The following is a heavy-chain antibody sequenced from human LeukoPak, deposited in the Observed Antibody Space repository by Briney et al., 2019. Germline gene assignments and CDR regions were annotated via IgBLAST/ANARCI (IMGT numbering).Heavy chain of an antibody. J-gene: IGHJ4*02. CDR3: ARDLGYSLSGSSDY. CDR2: IKQDGSEK. V-gene: IGHV3-7*01. CDR1: GFSFSMFW. Sequence: GGSLRLSCAASGFSFSMFWMSWVRQAPGKGLKWVANIKQDGSEKYYVDSVKGRFTISRDNAKNSLYLQMNSLRAEDTAVYYCARDLGYSLSGSSDYWGQGTLVTVSS. D-gene: IGHD3-10*01.